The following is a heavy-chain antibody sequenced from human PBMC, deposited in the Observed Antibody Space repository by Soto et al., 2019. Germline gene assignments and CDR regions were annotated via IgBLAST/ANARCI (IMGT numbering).Heavy chain of an antibody. D-gene: IGHD3-16*02. J-gene: IGHJ4*02. V-gene: IGHV4-30-4*01. CDR1: GGPISSGDYY. CDR3: ARTNYDYVWGSYRFDY. Sequence: SETLSLTCTLSGGPISSGDYYWSWVRQPPGKGLEWIGYISYSGNTYYNPSLKSRVTISGDTSKNQFSLKLSSVTAADTAVYYCARTNYDYVWGSYRFDYWGLGTLVIVSS. CDR2: ISYSGNT.